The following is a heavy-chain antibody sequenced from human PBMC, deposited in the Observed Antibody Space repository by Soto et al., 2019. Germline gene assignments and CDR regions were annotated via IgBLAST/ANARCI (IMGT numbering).Heavy chain of an antibody. V-gene: IGHV1-2*02. CDR3: AREEGYCSSTSCYMVYYDGMDD. CDR1: GYTFTGYY. J-gene: IGHJ6*02. Sequence: GASVKVSCKASGYTFTGYYMHWVRQAPGQGLEWMGWINPNSGGTNYAQKFQGRVTMTRDTSISTAYMELSRLRSDDTAVYYCAREEGYCSSTSCYMVYYDGMDDWSQGTTVTV. CDR2: INPNSGGT. D-gene: IGHD2-2*02.